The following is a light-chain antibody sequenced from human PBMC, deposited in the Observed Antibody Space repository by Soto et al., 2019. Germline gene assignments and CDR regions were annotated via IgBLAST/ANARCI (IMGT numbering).Light chain of an antibody. CDR2: DAF. J-gene: IGKJ5*01. CDR3: QQRNIWPPVT. CDR1: ASVTNY. V-gene: IGKV3-11*01. Sequence: EIVLTQSPATLSLSPGERATLSCRASASVTNYLAWYQQKPGQPPRLLIYDAFNRAAGIPARFSGSGSGTDFTLTISSLEPEDSAVYYCQQRNIWPPVTFGQGTRLEIK.